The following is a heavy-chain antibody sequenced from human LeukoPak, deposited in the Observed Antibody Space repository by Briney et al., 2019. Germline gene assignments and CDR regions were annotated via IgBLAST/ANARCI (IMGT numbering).Heavy chain of an antibody. J-gene: IGHJ3*02. V-gene: IGHV3-23*01. CDR3: ARERRGYSYGWGAFDI. CDR2: ISGSGDSA. CDR1: GLTFSSYA. Sequence: GGSPRLSCAASGLTFSSYAMIWVRQTPGKGLEWVSAISGSGDSAYYPDSVKGRFTISRDNSKSTLYLQMNSLRAEDTAVYYCARERRGYSYGWGAFDIWGQGTMVTVSS. D-gene: IGHD5-18*01.